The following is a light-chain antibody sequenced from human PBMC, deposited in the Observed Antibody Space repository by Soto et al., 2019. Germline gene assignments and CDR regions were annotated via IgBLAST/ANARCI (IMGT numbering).Light chain of an antibody. V-gene: IGKV1-39*01. CDR2: AAS. CDR1: QSISSY. J-gene: IGKJ2*01. Sequence: DIQMTQSPSSLSASVGDRVTITCRASQSISSYLNWYQQKPGKAPKLLIYAASSLQSGVPSRFSGSVSGTDFILTISRLQPEDFATYYCQQSYSTPHTFGQGNKLEIK. CDR3: QQSYSTPHT.